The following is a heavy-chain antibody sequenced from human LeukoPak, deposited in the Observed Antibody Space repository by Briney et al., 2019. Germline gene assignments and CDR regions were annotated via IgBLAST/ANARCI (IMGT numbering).Heavy chain of an antibody. V-gene: IGHV3-48*03. CDR3: ARVWVYLDY. CDR1: GFTLSSYE. Sequence: GGSLRLSCAAAGFTLSSYEMNWLRQAPGKGLEWVSYISSSGSTIYYADSVKGRFTISRDNAKNSLYLQMNSLRAEDTAVYYCARVWVYLDYWGQGTLVTVSS. J-gene: IGHJ4*02. D-gene: IGHD3-10*01. CDR2: ISSSGSTI.